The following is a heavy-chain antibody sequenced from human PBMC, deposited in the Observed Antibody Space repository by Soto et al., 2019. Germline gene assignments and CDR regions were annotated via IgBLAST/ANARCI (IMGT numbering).Heavy chain of an antibody. Sequence: VASVKVSCKASGGTFSSYAISWVRQAPGQGLEWMGGIIPIFGTANYAQKFPGRVTITADESTSTAYMELSSLRSEDTAVYYCARDERRDGFRYFDLWGRGTLVTVSS. CDR2: IIPIFGTA. CDR1: GGTFSSYA. CDR3: ARDERRDGFRYFDL. V-gene: IGHV1-69*13. D-gene: IGHD5-12*01. J-gene: IGHJ2*01.